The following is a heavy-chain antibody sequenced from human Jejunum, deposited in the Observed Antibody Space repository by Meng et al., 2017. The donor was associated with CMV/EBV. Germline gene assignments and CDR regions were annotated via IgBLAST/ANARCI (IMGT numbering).Heavy chain of an antibody. D-gene: IGHD2-15*01. Sequence: INWVRQAPGQGLEWIGWMNPNNGTTGYAQKFQGRFTMTWNTSISTAYMELSSLRSEDTAIYYCASHQQFCSGGSCYSLGYYYGMDVWGQGTTVTVSS. CDR3: ASHQQFCSGGSCYSLGYYYGMDV. V-gene: IGHV1-8*01. CDR2: MNPNNGTT. J-gene: IGHJ6*02.